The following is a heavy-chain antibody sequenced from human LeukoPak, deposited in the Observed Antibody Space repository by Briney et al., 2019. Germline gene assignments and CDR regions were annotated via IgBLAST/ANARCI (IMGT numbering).Heavy chain of an antibody. CDR2: IYTVDSDT. CDR1: GYSLINYR. D-gene: IGHD3-10*01. V-gene: IGHV5-51*01. J-gene: IGHJ4*02. Sequence: GGALKISRKGSGYSLINYRNRWGPPMPGKGLGGMGIIYTVDSDTRYSPSFQGQVTISADKSISTAYLQWSSLKASDTAMYYCARHRPIIGGFDYWGQGTLVTVSS. CDR3: ARHRPIIGGFDY.